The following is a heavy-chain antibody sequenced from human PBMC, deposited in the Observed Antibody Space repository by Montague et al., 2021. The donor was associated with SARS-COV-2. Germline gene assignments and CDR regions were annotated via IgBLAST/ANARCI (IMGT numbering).Heavy chain of an antibody. J-gene: IGHJ4*02. CDR1: GGSISSSSYY. CDR2: IYYSGST. D-gene: IGHD3-9*01. V-gene: IGHV4-39*01. Sequence: SETLSLTCTVSGGSISSSSYYWGWIRQPPGKGLEWIGSIYYSGSTYYNPSLKSRVTISVDTSKNQFSLKLSSVTAADTAVYYCVRSRAGRYFYWTKLDAHVKPYYFDYWGQGTLVTVSS. CDR3: VRSRAGRYFYWTKLDAHVKPYYFDY.